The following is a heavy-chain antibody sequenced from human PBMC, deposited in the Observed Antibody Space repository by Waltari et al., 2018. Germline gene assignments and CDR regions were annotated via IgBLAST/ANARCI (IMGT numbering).Heavy chain of an antibody. Sequence: QVQLVQSASELKKPGASVKVSCKAYGYTFTSYAMIWVRTASGPGLEWMGWINTKTGNPTYAQGFTGRFVFSLDTSVSTAYLQISSLKAEDTAVYYCARDKFAVVVAAHGYHGMDVWGQGTTVTVSS. CDR2: INTKTGNP. J-gene: IGHJ6*02. V-gene: IGHV7-4-1*02. D-gene: IGHD2-15*01. CDR3: ARDKFAVVVAAHGYHGMDV. CDR1: GYTFTSYA.